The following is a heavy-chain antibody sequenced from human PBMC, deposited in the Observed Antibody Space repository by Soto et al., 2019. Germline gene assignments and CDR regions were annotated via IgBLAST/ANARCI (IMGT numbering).Heavy chain of an antibody. V-gene: IGHV4-39*01. D-gene: IGHD3-22*01. CDR2: THYRGST. J-gene: IGHJ4*02. Sequence: PSETLSLTCTVSGGSISSASYYWGWVRQPPGKGLEWIGSTHYRGSTYYNPSLYSRITTSVDTSKNTLYLQMNSLRAEDTAVYYCARGDGDYYDGDGYLGRHWGQGTLVTVSS. CDR3: ARGDGDYYDGDGYLGRH. CDR1: GGSISSASYY.